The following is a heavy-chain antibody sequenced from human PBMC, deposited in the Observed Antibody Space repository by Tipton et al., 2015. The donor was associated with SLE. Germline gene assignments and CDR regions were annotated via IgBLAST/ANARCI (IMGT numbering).Heavy chain of an antibody. CDR1: GGSFSGYY. J-gene: IGHJ6*03. V-gene: IGHV4-34*01. Sequence: TLSLTCAVYGGSFSGYYWSWIRQPPGKGLEWIGEINHSGSTNYNPSLKSRVTISVDTSKNQFSLRLSSVTAADTAVYYCARGEAAATTLGIYYYYMDVWGKGTTVTVSS. CDR3: ARGEAAATTLGIYYYYMDV. D-gene: IGHD6-13*01. CDR2: INHSGST.